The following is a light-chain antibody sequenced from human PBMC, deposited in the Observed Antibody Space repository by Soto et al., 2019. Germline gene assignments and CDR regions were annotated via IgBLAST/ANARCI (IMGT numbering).Light chain of an antibody. V-gene: IGLV2-14*01. J-gene: IGLJ3*02. CDR1: RSDIGSYNY. Sequence: QSVLTQPASVSGSPGQSITISCSGTRSDIGSYNYVAWYQQFPGKTPKILIYGVSNRPSGVSSRFSGSKSGNTASLTISGLQAEDEADYYCLLHFGGAQLWMFGGGTKLTVL. CDR2: GVS. CDR3: LLHFGGAQLWM.